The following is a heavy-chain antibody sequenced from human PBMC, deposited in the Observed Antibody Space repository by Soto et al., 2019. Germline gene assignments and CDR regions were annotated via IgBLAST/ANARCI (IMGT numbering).Heavy chain of an antibody. D-gene: IGHD4-4*01. CDR1: GDSVSSKSAA. Sequence: PSQTLSLTCAISGDSVSSKSAAWNWVRQSPSRGLEWLGRTYYRSKWNKDYAVSVKSRITINPDTSKNQFSLQLNSVTPEDTAVYYCTRGPSNDRSDGFDIWAQGTMVTVSS. J-gene: IGHJ3*02. CDR3: TRGPSNDRSDGFDI. CDR2: TYYRSKWNK. V-gene: IGHV6-1*01.